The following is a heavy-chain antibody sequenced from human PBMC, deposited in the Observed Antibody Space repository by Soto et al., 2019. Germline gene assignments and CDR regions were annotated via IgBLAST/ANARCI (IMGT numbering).Heavy chain of an antibody. CDR2: IWYDGSNK. V-gene: IGHV3-33*01. J-gene: IGHJ6*02. CDR1: GFTFSSYG. D-gene: IGHD5-18*01. CDR3: ARRGYSYGYSYYYGMDV. Sequence: GGSLRLSCAASGFTFSSYGMHWVRQAPGKGLEWVAVIWYDGSNKYYADSVKGRFTISRDNSKNTPYLQMNSLRAEDTAVYYCARRGYSYGYSYYYGMDVWGQGTTVTVSS.